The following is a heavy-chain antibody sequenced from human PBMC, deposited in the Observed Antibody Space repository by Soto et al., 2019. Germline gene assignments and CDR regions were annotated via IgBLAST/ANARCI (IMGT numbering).Heavy chain of an antibody. J-gene: IGHJ6*02. CDR1: GDTFISSC. D-gene: IGHD2-15*01. V-gene: IGHV1-18*04. CDR3: GGLGYCSGSNCYYYGMHV. Sequence: AAVKVSSNDSGDTFISSCISWVRQAPGQGREGMGWISVYNGNTNYAQKFQGRVTMTTDTSTSTAYMELRSLRYKDTAVYYCGGLGYCSGSNCYYYGMHVCGPGTTVTV. CDR2: ISVYNGNT.